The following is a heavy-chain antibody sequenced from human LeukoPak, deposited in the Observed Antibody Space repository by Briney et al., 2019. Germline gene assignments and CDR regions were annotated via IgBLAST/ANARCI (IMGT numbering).Heavy chain of an antibody. V-gene: IGHV3-30*14. J-gene: IGHJ4*02. CDR2: ISYDGSNK. Sequence: GGSLRLSCAASGFTFSSYAMHWVRQAPGKGLEWVAVISYDGSNKYYADSVKGRFTISRDNSKNTLYLQMNSLRAEDTAVYYCAKDRRSGYSGYDVADYWGQGTLVTVSS. CDR3: AKDRRSGYSGYDVADY. D-gene: IGHD5-12*01. CDR1: GFTFSSYA.